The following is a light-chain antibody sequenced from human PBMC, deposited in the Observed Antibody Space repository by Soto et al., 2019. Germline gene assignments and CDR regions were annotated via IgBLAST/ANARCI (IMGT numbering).Light chain of an antibody. CDR2: GAS. J-gene: IGKJ5*01. Sequence: EIVLTQSPGTLSLSPGERATLSCRASQSVSSSYLAWYQQKPGQAPRLLIYGASSRATGIPDRFSGSGSGTDFTLTISRLEPEDFAVYYCQQYGSSHLITFGQGTRLEIK. CDR3: QQYGSSHLIT. CDR1: QSVSSSY. V-gene: IGKV3-20*01.